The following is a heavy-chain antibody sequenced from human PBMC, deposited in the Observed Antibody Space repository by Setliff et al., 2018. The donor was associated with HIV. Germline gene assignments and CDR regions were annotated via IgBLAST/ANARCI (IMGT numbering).Heavy chain of an antibody. CDR1: GGSLSGYY. J-gene: IGHJ2*01. D-gene: IGHD3-10*01. CDR2: INQSGNT. CDR3: AREGGQGYSGSGSFYNRNFDL. Sequence: SETLSLTCAVYGGSLSGYYWSWVRQSPGRGLEWIGEINQSGNTNFNPSLKSRLIISVDTPKSQFSLKLTSVTAADTALYYCAREGGQGYSGSGSFYNRNFDLWGRGTLVAVSS. V-gene: IGHV4-34*01.